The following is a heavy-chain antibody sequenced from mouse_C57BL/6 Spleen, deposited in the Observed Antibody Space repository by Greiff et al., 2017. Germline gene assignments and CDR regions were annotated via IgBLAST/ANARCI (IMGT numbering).Heavy chain of an antibody. CDR3: ARIPYYYGSSVYYAMDY. V-gene: IGHV14-3*01. D-gene: IGHD1-1*01. CDR2: IDPANGNT. Sequence: VQLKESVAELVRPGASVKLSCTASGFNIKNTYMHWVKQRPEQGLEWIGRIDPANGNTKYAPKFQGKATITADTSSNTAYLQLSSLTSEDTAIYYCARIPYYYGSSVYYAMDYWGQGTSVTVSS. J-gene: IGHJ4*01. CDR1: GFNIKNTY.